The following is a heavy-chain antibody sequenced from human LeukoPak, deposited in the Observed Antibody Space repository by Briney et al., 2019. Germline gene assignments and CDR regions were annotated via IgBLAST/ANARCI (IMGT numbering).Heavy chain of an antibody. CDR3: ARDRDGYNYAYY. J-gene: IGHJ4*02. D-gene: IGHD5-24*01. V-gene: IGHV3-21*01. Sequence: GESLRLSCAASGFTFSSYSMNWVRQAPGKGLEWVSSISSSSSYIYYADSVKGRFTISRDNAKNSLYLQMNSLRAEDTAVYYCARDRDGYNYAYYWGQGTLVTVSS. CDR1: GFTFSSYS. CDR2: ISSSSSYI.